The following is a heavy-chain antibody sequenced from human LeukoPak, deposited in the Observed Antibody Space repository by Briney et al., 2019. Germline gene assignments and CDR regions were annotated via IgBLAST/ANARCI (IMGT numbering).Heavy chain of an antibody. J-gene: IGHJ4*02. CDR1: GGSFSNDY. V-gene: IGHV4-59*01. Sequence: SETLSLTCTVSGGSFSNDYWSWIRQPPGKGLEWIGYIYHNGKTNYNPSLRSRLTISLDTSKTPFSLDLNSMTAADTAIYYCARASEGIGFFDYWGQGILVTVSS. CDR3: ARASEGIGFFDY. D-gene: IGHD2-2*03. CDR2: IYHNGKT.